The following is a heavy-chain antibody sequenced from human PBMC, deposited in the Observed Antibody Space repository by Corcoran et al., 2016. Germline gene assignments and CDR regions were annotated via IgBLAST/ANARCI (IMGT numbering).Heavy chain of an antibody. CDR3: ARELYHYGRPFDY. CDR1: GGSISSSSYY. V-gene: IGHV4-39*07. J-gene: IGHJ4*02. Sequence: QLQLQESGPGLVKPSETLSLTCTVSGGSISSSSYYWGWIRRPPGKGLEWIGSIYYSGSTYYNPSLKSRVTISVDTSKNQFSLKLSSVTAADTAVYYCARELYHYGRPFDYCGQGTLVTVSS. CDR2: IYYSGST. D-gene: IGHD3-16*01.